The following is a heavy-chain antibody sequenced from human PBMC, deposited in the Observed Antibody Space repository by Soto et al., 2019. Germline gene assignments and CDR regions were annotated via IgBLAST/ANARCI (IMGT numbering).Heavy chain of an antibody. Sequence: QVQLVQSGAEVKKPGASVKVSCKASGYTFTTYTMHWVRQAPGQRLEWMGWINAGNGNTKYSQKFQGRVTITRDTSASTAYMELSSLKSEDTAVYYCVRDRRELPKDYYFDYWGQGTLVTVSS. CDR3: VRDRRELPKDYYFDY. CDR1: GYTFTTYT. D-gene: IGHD1-26*01. V-gene: IGHV1-3*01. CDR2: INAGNGNT. J-gene: IGHJ4*02.